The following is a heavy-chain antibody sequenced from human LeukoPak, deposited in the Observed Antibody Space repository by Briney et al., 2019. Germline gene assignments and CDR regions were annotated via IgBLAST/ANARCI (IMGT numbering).Heavy chain of an antibody. Sequence: GGSLRLSCAASGFTFSSYAMSWVRQAPGKGLEWVSAISGSGGSTYYADSVRGRFTISRDNSKNTLYLQMNSLRAEDTAVYYCAIDSTFGEFNYWGQGTLVTVSS. CDR1: GFTFSSYA. CDR3: AIDSTFGEFNY. J-gene: IGHJ4*02. D-gene: IGHD3-10*01. CDR2: ISGSGGST. V-gene: IGHV3-23*01.